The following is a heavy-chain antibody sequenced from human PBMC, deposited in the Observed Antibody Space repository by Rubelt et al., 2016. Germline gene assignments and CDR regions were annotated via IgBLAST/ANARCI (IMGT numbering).Heavy chain of an antibody. CDR3: ARNSGWYNLNYYYGMDV. Sequence: QVQLVQPGSELKNPGASVKVSCKASGYTFTTYAMNWVRQAPGQGLEWMGWINTNTGNPTYAQGFTGRFVFSLDTSVSTAYLQISSLKAEDTAVYYCARNSGWYNLNYYYGMDVWGQGTTVTVSS. D-gene: IGHD6-19*01. V-gene: IGHV7-4-1*02. CDR2: INTNTGNP. J-gene: IGHJ6*02. CDR1: GYTFTTYA.